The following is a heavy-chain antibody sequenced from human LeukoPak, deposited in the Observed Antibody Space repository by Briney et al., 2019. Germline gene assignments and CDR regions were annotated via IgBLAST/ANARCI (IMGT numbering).Heavy chain of an antibody. D-gene: IGHD6-13*01. CDR3: AIYSSNFDAFDI. Sequence: PGGSLRLSCAASGFTVSSNYMSWVRQAPGKGLEWVSIIYSGGSTYYADSVKGRFTISRDNSKNTLYLQMNSLRAEDTAVYYCAIYSSNFDAFDIWGQGTMVTVSS. CDR2: IYSGGST. CDR1: GFTVSSNY. V-gene: IGHV3-66*01. J-gene: IGHJ3*02.